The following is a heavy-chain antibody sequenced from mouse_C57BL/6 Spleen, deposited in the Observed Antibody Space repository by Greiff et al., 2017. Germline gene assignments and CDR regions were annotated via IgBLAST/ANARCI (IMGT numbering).Heavy chain of an antibody. V-gene: IGHV1-22*01. D-gene: IGHD1-2*01. CDR1: GYTFTDYN. CDR3: ARRMTTAGDYFDY. J-gene: IGHJ2*01. CDR2: INPNNGGT. Sequence: EVKLQQSGPELVKPGASVKMSCKASGYTFTDYNMHWVKQSHGKSLEWIGYINPNNGGTSYNQKFKGKATLTVNKSSSTAYMELRSLTSEDSAVYYCARRMTTAGDYFDYWGQGTTLTVSS.